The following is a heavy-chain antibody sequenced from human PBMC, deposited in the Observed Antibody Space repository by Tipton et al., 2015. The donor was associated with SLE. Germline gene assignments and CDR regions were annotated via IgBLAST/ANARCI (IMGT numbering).Heavy chain of an antibody. J-gene: IGHJ4*02. CDR2: INHSGST. D-gene: IGHD3-9*01. CDR1: GGSFSGYY. Sequence: LRLSCAVYGGSFSGYYWSWIRQPPGKGLEWIGEINHSGSTNYNPSLKSRFTISVDTSKNQFSLKLSSVTAADTAVYYCARAYDILTGAPYYFDYWGQGALVTVSS. V-gene: IGHV4-34*01. CDR3: ARAYDILTGAPYYFDY.